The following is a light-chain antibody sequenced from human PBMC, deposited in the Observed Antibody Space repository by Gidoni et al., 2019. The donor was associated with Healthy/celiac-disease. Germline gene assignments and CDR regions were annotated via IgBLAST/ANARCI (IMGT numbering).Light chain of an antibody. CDR1: QGIISY. V-gene: IGKV1-8*01. J-gene: IGKJ1*01. CDR2: AAS. CDR3: QQYYSYPRT. Sequence: AIRITHSPSSLSASTGDRVTITCPESQGIISYLAWYQQKPGKAPKLLIHAASTLQSGVPSRFSGSGSGTDFTLTISCMQSEDFATYYCQQYYSYPRTFGQGTKVEIK.